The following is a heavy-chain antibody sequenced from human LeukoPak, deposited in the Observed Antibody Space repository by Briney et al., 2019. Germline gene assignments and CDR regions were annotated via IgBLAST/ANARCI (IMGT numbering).Heavy chain of an antibody. J-gene: IGHJ4*02. CDR2: ISGSGGST. V-gene: IGHV3-23*01. CDR3: ARVVDHDYGDYYLDY. CDR1: GFTFSSYA. Sequence: GGSLRLSCAASGFTFSSYAMGWVRQAPGKGLQWVSTISGSGGSTDYADSVKGRLTISRDNSKNTLYLQMNSLRAEDTAVYYCARVVDHDYGDYYLDYWGQGTLVTVSS. D-gene: IGHD4-17*01.